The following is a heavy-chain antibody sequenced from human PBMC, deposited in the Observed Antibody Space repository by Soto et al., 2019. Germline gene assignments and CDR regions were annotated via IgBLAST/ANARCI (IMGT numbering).Heavy chain of an antibody. CDR1: GGSISSSSYY. J-gene: IGHJ4*02. V-gene: IGHV4-39*01. CDR2: IYHSGST. CDR3: ARQTGGFGYYFDY. Sequence: QLQLQESGPGLVKPSETLSLTCTVSGGSISSSSYYWGWIRQPPGKELEWIGAIYHSGSTYYHPSIKSRVTISVDTSKTQFSLRLTSLTAADTAVYFCARQTGGFGYYFDYWGQGTLVTVSS. D-gene: IGHD3-16*01.